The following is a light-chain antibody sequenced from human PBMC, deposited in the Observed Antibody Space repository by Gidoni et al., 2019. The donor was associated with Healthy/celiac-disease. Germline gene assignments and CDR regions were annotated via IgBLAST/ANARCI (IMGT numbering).Light chain of an antibody. CDR3: QQRSNWPP. Sequence: EIVLTQSPATLSLSPGERATLSCRASQSVSSYLAGYQQKPGQAPRLLIYDASNRATGIPARFSGSGSGTDFTLTISSLEPEDFAVYYCQQRSNWPPFXQXTRLEIK. CDR2: DAS. J-gene: IGKJ5*01. V-gene: IGKV3-11*01. CDR1: QSVSSY.